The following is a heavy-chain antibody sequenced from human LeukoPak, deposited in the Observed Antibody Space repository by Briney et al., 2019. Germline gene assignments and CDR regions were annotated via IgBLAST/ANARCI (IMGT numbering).Heavy chain of an antibody. CDR3: AKGWYFDL. CDR2: INSDGSDI. Sequence: GGSLRLSCAASGFTFSRYWMHWVRQAPGKGLVWVSRINSDGSDITYADSVKGRFTISRDNSKNTLYLQMNSLRAEDTAVYYCAKGWYFDLWDRGTLVTVSS. V-gene: IGHV3-74*01. J-gene: IGHJ2*01. CDR1: GFTFSRYW.